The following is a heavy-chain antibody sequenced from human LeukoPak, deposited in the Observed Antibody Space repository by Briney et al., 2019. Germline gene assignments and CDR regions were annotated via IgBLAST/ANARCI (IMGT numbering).Heavy chain of an antibody. D-gene: IGHD4-17*01. Sequence: ASVKVSCKASGYTFTGNYMHWVRQAPGQGLEWMGWINPNSGATNYAQKFQGRVTMTRDTSINTAYMELSRLTSDDTAVYYCAREKLLGPPVTDYWGQGTLVTVSS. V-gene: IGHV1-2*02. CDR1: GYTFTGNY. CDR3: AREKLLGPPVTDY. J-gene: IGHJ4*02. CDR2: INPNSGAT.